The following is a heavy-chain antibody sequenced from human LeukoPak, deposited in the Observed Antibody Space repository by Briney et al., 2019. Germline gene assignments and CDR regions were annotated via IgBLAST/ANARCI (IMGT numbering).Heavy chain of an antibody. Sequence: GGSLRLSCAASGFSFSTHAMSWVRQTPGKGLEWVSTISVTGKESYYADSVKGRFSISRDNSKNTLYLQMNSLRVEDTALYYCSDPPLDPWGQGTLVTVSS. CDR2: ISVTGKES. J-gene: IGHJ5*02. CDR1: GFSFSTHA. CDR3: SDPPLDP. V-gene: IGHV3-23*01.